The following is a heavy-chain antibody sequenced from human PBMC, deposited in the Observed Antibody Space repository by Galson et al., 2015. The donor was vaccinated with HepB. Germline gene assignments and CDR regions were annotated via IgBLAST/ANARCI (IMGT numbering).Heavy chain of an antibody. D-gene: IGHD1-26*01. J-gene: IGHJ4*02. CDR2: INPSGGST. CDR1: GYTFTSYY. CDR3: ARERRIRELLGGPFGY. V-gene: IGHV1-46*01. Sequence: SVKVSCKASGYTFTSYYMHWVRQAPGQGLEWMGIINPSGGSTSYAQKFQGRVTMTRGTSTSTVYMELSSLRSEDTAVYYCARERRIRELLGGPFGYWGQGTLVTVSS.